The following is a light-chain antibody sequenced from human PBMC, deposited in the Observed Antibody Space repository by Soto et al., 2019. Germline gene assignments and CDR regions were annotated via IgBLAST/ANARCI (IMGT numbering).Light chain of an antibody. CDR3: QRYNSFST. Sequence: DIQMTQSPSTLSASVGDRVTITCRASQSINTWLAWHQQKPGQAPKLLIYAASTLESGVPSRFSGSGSGTEFTLIINSLQPDDFATYYCQRYNSFSTFGQGTKVDIK. J-gene: IGKJ1*01. V-gene: IGKV1-5*03. CDR2: AAS. CDR1: QSINTW.